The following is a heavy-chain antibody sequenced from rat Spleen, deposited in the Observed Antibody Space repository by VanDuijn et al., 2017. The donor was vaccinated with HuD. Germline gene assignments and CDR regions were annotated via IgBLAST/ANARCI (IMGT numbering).Heavy chain of an antibody. V-gene: IGHV5-31*01. CDR2: IAISGGDT. CDR1: GFTFTNYW. CDR3: ARLDYNSNYIYYFDH. Sequence: EVQLVESGGGLVQPGRSLQLSCVTSGFTFTNYWMTWIRQAPGKGLEWVASIAISGGDTYYPDSMKGRFTISRDNAKSTLYLQMNSLRSEDTATYYCARLDYNSNYIYYFDHWGQGVMVTVSA. J-gene: IGHJ2*01. D-gene: IGHD1-2*01.